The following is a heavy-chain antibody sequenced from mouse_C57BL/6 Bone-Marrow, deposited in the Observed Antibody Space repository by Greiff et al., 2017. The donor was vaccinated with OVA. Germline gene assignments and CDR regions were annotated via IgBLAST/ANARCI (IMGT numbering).Heavy chain of an antibody. V-gene: IGHV5-2*01. Sequence: DVLLVESGGGLVQPGESLKLSCESNEYAFPSHAMSWVRKTPEKRLELVAAINSDGGSTYYPDTMERRFIISRDNTKKTLYLQMSSLRSEDTALHDSNYGWFAYWGQGTLVTVSA. J-gene: IGHJ3*01. D-gene: IGHD2-5*01. CDR2: INSDGGST. CDR1: EYAFPSHA. CDR3: NYGWFAY.